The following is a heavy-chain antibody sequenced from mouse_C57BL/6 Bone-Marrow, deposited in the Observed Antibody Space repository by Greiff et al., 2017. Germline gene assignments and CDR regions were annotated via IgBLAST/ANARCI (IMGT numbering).Heavy chain of an antibody. J-gene: IGHJ2*01. D-gene: IGHD2-1*01. Sequence: VQLQQSGAELVRPGASVTLSCKASGYTFTDYEMHWVKQTPVHGLEWIGAIAPETGGTAYNQKFKGKAILTADKSSSTAYMELRSLTSEDSAVYYCTRRGNYGNSNDYWGQGTTLTVSS. CDR1: GYTFTDYE. CDR2: IAPETGGT. V-gene: IGHV1-15*01. CDR3: TRRGNYGNSNDY.